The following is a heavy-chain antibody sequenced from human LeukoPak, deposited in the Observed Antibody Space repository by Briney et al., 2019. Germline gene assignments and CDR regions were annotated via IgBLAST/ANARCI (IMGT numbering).Heavy chain of an antibody. CDR2: INAGNGNT. CDR1: GYTFISYT. D-gene: IGHD5-12*01. CDR3: ARALWNSGYPFDY. J-gene: IGHJ4*02. V-gene: IGHV1-3*01. Sequence: GASVKVSCKASGYTFISYTMHWVRQAPGQRLEWMGWINAGNGNTKYPQKFQGRVTITRDTSASTAYMQLSSLRSEDTAVYYCARALWNSGYPFDYWGQGTLVTVSS.